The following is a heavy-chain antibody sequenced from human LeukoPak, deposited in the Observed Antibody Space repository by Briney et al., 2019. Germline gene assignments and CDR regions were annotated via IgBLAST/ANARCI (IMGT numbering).Heavy chain of an antibody. CDR2: IYHSGSA. J-gene: IGHJ5*02. CDR3: ARATGINWFDP. CDR1: GGSISSGGYS. Sequence: PSETLSLTCAVSGGSISSGGYSWSWIRQPPGKGLEWIGYIYHSGSAYYNPSLKSRVTISADRSKNQFSLKLSSVTAADTAVYYCARATGINWFDPWGQGTLVTVSS. V-gene: IGHV4-30-2*01. D-gene: IGHD1-1*01.